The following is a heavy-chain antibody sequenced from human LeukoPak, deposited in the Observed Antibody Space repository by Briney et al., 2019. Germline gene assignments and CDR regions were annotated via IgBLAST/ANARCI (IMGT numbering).Heavy chain of an antibody. CDR2: ISSSSSYI. V-gene: IGHV3-21*04. CDR1: GFTFSSYS. J-gene: IGHJ3*02. Sequence: GGSLRLSCAASGFTFSSYSMNWVRQAPGKGLEWVSSISSSSSYIYYADSVKGRFTISRDNAKNSLYLQMNSLRAEDTALYHCARGGYSSSWAHDAFDIWGQGTMVTVSS. CDR3: ARGGYSSSWAHDAFDI. D-gene: IGHD6-13*01.